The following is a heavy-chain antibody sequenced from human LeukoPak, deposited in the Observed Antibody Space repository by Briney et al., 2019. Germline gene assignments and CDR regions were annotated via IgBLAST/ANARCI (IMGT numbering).Heavy chain of an antibody. CDR1: GGTFSSYA. J-gene: IGHJ4*02. V-gene: IGHV1-69*13. CDR3: AREGDSSSGDYFDY. D-gene: IGHD6-6*01. Sequence: ASVKVSCKASGGTFSSYAISWVRQAPGQGLEWMGGIIPIFGTANYAQKFQGRVTITADESTSTAYMELSNLRSEDTAVYYCAREGDSSSGDYFDYWGQGTLVTVSS. CDR2: IIPIFGTA.